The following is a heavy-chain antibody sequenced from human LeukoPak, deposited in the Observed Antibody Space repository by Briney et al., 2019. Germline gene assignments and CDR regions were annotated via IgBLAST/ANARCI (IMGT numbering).Heavy chain of an antibody. CDR1: GFTFSSYG. CDR3: AKGLPLMATRGLGLDY. Sequence: GGSLRLSCAASGFTFSSYGMHWVRQAPGKGLEWVSGISWNSGSIGYADSVKGRFTISRDNAKNSLYLQMNSLRAEDAALYYCAKGLPLMATRGLGLDYWGQGTLVTVSS. D-gene: IGHD5-24*01. J-gene: IGHJ4*02. V-gene: IGHV3-9*01. CDR2: ISWNSGSI.